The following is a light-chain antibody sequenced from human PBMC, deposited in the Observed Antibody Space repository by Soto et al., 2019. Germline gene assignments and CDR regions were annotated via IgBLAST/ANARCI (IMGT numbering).Light chain of an antibody. J-gene: IGKJ1*01. CDR3: QQCGSSPST. V-gene: IGKV3-20*01. CDR2: GAS. Sequence: EIVLTQSPGTLSLSPGERATLSCRASQYVIASDVAWYQHKPGQAPRLLIYGASSRATDIPDRFSGSGSGTDFTLTISSLEPEDFAVYYCQQCGSSPSTFGEGTRVEIK. CDR1: QYVIASD.